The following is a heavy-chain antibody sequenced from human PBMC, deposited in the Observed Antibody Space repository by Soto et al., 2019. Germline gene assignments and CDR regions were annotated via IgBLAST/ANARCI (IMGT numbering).Heavy chain of an antibody. CDR2: ISGTGSST. D-gene: IGHD3-3*01. CDR1: GFTFSTYA. CDR3: AKTEWRRGYDFLCQFDY. J-gene: IGHJ4*02. V-gene: IGHV3-23*01. Sequence: EVQLLESGGGLVQPGGSLRLTCGASGFTFSTYAMTWVRQAPGKGLEWVSAISGTGSSTYYADSVKGRFTISRDNSKNTVYLQMISVCVEDTAVYYCAKTEWRRGYDFLCQFDYWGQGALVTVSS.